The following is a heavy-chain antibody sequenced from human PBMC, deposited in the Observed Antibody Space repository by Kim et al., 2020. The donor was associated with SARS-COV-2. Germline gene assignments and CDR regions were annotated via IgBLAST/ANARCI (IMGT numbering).Heavy chain of an antibody. CDR2: ISGSGGST. CDR3: AKDISWNDDPYNWFDP. D-gene: IGHD1-1*01. CDR1: GFTFSSYA. Sequence: GGSLRLSCAASGFTFSSYAMSWVRQAPGKGLEWVSAISGSGGSTYYADSVKGRFTISRDNSKNTLYLQMNSLRAEDTAVYYCAKDISWNDDPYNWFDPWGQGTLVTVSS. J-gene: IGHJ5*02. V-gene: IGHV3-23*01.